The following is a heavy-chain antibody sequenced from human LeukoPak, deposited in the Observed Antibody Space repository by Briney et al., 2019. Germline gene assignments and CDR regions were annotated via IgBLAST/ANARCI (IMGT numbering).Heavy chain of an antibody. Sequence: PGGSLRLSCAASGFTFDDYAMHWVRQAPGKGLEWVSGISWNSGSMDYADSVKGRFTISRDNAKNSLYLQMNSLRAEDAALYHCARDGKRVTTQFYYYGIDLWGQGTTVTVPS. CDR3: ARDGKRVTTQFYYYGIDL. D-gene: IGHD3-3*01. CDR2: ISWNSGSM. J-gene: IGHJ6*02. V-gene: IGHV3-9*01. CDR1: GFTFDDYA.